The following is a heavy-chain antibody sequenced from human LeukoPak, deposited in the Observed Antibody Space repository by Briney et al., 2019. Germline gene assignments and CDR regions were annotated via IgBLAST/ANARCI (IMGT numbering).Heavy chain of an antibody. Sequence: PGGSLRLSCAASGFALSSYAMSWVRQAPGKGLEWVSATSSSDSGTYHAEAVRGRFTISRDNSKNTLYLQMNSLRAEDTAVYYCAKGHVMVRGVIRYYYYYMDVWGKGTTVTISS. V-gene: IGHV3-23*01. D-gene: IGHD3-10*01. CDR1: GFALSSYA. CDR3: AKGHVMVRGVIRYYYYYMDV. CDR2: TSSSDSGT. J-gene: IGHJ6*03.